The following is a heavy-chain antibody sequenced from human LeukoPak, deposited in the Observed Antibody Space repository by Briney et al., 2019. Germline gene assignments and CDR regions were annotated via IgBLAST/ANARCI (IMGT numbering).Heavy chain of an antibody. V-gene: IGHV1-2*02. CDR1: GYTFTGYY. CDR3: ARVKVIITSVDY. D-gene: IGHD3-10*01. CDR2: INPNSGGT. Sequence: ASVKVSCKXSGYTFTGYYMHWVRQAPGQGLEWMGWINPNSGGTNCSQKFQGRVTMIRDTSISTAYMELSRLRSDDTAVYYCARVKVIITSVDYWGQGTLVTVSS. J-gene: IGHJ4*02.